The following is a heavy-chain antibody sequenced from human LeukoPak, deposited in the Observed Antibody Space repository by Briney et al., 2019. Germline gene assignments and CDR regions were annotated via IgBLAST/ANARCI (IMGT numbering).Heavy chain of an antibody. J-gene: IGHJ4*02. CDR3: TRQGHLGYFDY. CDR2: IYPADSDT. CDR1: GYIFTSYW. Sequence: GESLKISCKGSGYIFTSYWIGWVRQMPGKGLEWMGIIYPADSDTRYSPSFQGQVTISADKSISTAYLQWSSLKASDSAMYYCTRQGHLGYFDYWGQGTLVTVSS. V-gene: IGHV5-51*01. D-gene: IGHD7-27*01.